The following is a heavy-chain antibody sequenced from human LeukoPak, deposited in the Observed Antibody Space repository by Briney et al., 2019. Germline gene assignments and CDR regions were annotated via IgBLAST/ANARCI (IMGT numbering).Heavy chain of an antibody. CDR2: IKQDGSEK. J-gene: IGHJ2*01. D-gene: IGHD5-18*01. CDR3: ARAPGYSYTSIMWYFDL. CDR1: GFTLSNYW. Sequence: PGGSLTLSCAASGFTLSNYWMSWVRQAPGKGLEWVANIKQDGSEKYYVDSVKGRFIISRDNAKNSLYLQMNSLRAEDTAVYYCARAPGYSYTSIMWYFDLWGRGTLVTVSS. V-gene: IGHV3-7*01.